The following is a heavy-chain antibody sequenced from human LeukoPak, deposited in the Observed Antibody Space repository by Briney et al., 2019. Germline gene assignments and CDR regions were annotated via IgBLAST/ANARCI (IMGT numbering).Heavy chain of an antibody. V-gene: IGHV4-59*01. CDR2: IYYSGST. Sequence: SETLSLTCTVSGGSISSYYWSWIRQPPGKGLEWIGYIYYSGSTNYNPSLKSRVTISVDTSKNQFSLKLTSVTAADTAVYYCARQQRLGYCSSTSCPPRAPYYYYMDVWGKGTTVTVSS. CDR1: GGSISSYY. J-gene: IGHJ6*03. D-gene: IGHD2-2*01. CDR3: ARQQRLGYCSSTSCPPRAPYYYYMDV.